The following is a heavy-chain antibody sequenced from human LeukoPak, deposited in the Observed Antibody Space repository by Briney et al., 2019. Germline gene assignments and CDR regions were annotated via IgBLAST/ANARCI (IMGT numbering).Heavy chain of an antibody. D-gene: IGHD3-3*01. CDR3: ARQDFWSGYRHPDY. CDR2: ICYSGST. Sequence: SETLSLTCTVSGGSISSSSYCWGWVRQPPGKGLEWIGSICYSGSTYYNPSLKSRVTISADTSKNQFSLKLSSVIAADTAVYYCARQDFWSGYRHPDYWGQGTLVTVSS. J-gene: IGHJ4*02. V-gene: IGHV4-39*01. CDR1: GGSISSSSYC.